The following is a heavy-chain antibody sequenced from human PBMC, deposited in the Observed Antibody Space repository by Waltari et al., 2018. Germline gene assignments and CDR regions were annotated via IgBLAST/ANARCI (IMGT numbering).Heavy chain of an antibody. CDR3: VRGPGSGSDAAAFDI. J-gene: IGHJ3*02. CDR2: IWLHVRSK. D-gene: IGHD2-15*01. Sequence: GPGKGLGWVEHIWLHVRSKEYGDAGVDRFTSSRDNSKETLGLQMISLRVDDTAVYYCVRGPGSGSDAAAFDIWGQGTMVTVS. V-gene: IGHV3-33*01.